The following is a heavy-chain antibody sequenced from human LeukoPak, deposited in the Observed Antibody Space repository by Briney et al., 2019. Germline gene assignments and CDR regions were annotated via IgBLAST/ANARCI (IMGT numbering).Heavy chain of an antibody. J-gene: IGHJ4*02. CDR1: GGSISSSNW. D-gene: IGHD6-13*01. CDR3: ARGIAAAGTYYFDY. Sequence: PSGTLSLTCAVSGGSISSSNWWSWVRQPPGQGLEWIGEIYHSGSTNYNPSLKSRVTISVDKSKNQFSLKLSSVTAADTAVYYCARGIAAAGTYYFDYWGQGTLVTVSS. CDR2: IYHSGST. V-gene: IGHV4-4*02.